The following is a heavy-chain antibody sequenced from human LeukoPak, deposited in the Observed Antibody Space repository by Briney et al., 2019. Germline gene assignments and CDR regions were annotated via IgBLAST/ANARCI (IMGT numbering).Heavy chain of an antibody. J-gene: IGHJ4*02. CDR3: ASGYPADYFDY. CDR2: INHSGST. CDR1: GGSFSGYY. V-gene: IGHV4-34*01. D-gene: IGHD2-2*02. Sequence: KPSETLSLTCAVYGGSFSGYYWSWIRQPPGKGLEWIGEINHSGSTNYNPSLKSRVTISVDTSKNQFSLKLSSVTAADTAVYYCASGYPADYFDYWGQGTLVTVSS.